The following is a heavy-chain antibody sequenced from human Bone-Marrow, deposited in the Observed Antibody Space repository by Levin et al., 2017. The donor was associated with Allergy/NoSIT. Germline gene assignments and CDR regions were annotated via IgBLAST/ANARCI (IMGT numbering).Heavy chain of an antibody. J-gene: IGHJ4*02. CDR1: GFTLSDHY. D-gene: IGHD1-26*01. Sequence: GGSLRLSCAASGFTLSDHYMDWVRQAPGKGLEWVARIRKKVNSDTTEYAASVKGRFTISRDDSKNSLYLQMNSLRTEDTAVYYCARVGGSYSFDYWGQGVLVTVSS. V-gene: IGHV3-72*01. CDR2: IRKKVNSDTT. CDR3: ARVGGSYSFDY.